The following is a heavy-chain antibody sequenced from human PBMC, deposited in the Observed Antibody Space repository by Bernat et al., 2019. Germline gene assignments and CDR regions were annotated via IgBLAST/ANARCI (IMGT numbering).Heavy chain of an antibody. Sequence: VQLVESGGGLVQPGGSLRLSCAASGFTFSSYAMSWVRQAPGEGLEWVSGISTSGGSTYYADSVKGRFTISRDNSKNTLYLQMNSLRAEDTAIYYCAKVPTKYCSGGSCYSNWYFDLWGRGTLVTVSS. CDR1: GFTFSSYA. D-gene: IGHD2-15*01. V-gene: IGHV3-23*04. CDR3: AKVPTKYCSGGSCYSNWYFDL. CDR2: ISTSGGST. J-gene: IGHJ2*01.